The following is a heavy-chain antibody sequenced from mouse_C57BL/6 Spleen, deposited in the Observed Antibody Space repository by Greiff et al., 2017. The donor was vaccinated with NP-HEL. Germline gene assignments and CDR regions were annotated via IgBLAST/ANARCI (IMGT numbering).Heavy chain of an antibody. Sequence: QVQLQQSGAELVKPGASVKMSCKASGYTFTSYWITWVKQRPGQGLEWIGDIYPGSGSTNYNEKFKSKATLTVDTSSSTAYMQLSSLTSEDSAVYYCARGITTVVPYYFDYWGQGTTLTVSS. D-gene: IGHD1-1*01. V-gene: IGHV1-55*01. CDR2: IYPGSGST. CDR1: GYTFTSYW. J-gene: IGHJ2*01. CDR3: ARGITTVVPYYFDY.